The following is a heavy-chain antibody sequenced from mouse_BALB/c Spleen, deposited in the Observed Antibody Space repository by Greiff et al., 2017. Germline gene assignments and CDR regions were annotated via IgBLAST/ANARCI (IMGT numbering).Heavy chain of an antibody. Sequence: EVQLVESGGGLVKPGGSLKLSCAASGFTFSDYYMYWVRQTPEKRLEWVATISDGGSYTYYPDSVKGRFTISRDNAKNNLYLQMSSLKSEDTAMYYCARDYYGAMDYWGQGTSVTVSS. J-gene: IGHJ4*01. D-gene: IGHD1-1*02. CDR2: ISDGGSYT. CDR3: ARDYYGAMDY. CDR1: GFTFSDYY. V-gene: IGHV5-4*02.